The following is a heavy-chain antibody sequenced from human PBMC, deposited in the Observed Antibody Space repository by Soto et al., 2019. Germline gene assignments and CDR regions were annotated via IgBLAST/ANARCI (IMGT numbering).Heavy chain of an antibody. Sequence: QVQLQESGPGLVKPSETLSLTCTVSGGSISSYYWSWIRQPPGKGLEWIGYIYYRGSTNYHPSLKSRDTISVDTSKNQFSLKLSSVTAADTAVYYCAREVKRTSWFDPWGQGTLVTVSS. D-gene: IGHD2-2*01. J-gene: IGHJ5*02. CDR1: GGSISSYY. CDR3: AREVKRTSWFDP. CDR2: IYYRGST. V-gene: IGHV4-59*01.